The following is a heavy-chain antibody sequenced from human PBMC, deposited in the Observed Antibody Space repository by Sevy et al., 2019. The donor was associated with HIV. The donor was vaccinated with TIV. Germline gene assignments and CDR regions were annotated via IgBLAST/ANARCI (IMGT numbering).Heavy chain of an antibody. J-gene: IGHJ4*02. CDR3: ARAAVAGTGTGGGY. D-gene: IGHD6-19*01. V-gene: IGHV3-48*03. Sequence: GGSLRLSCAASGFIFSSYEMNWVRQAPGKGLEWVSYISSSGSAIYYADSVKGRFTISRDNAKNSLFLQMNSLRAEDTAVYYCARAAVAGTGTGGGYWGQGTLVTVSS. CDR2: ISSSGSAI. CDR1: GFIFSSYE.